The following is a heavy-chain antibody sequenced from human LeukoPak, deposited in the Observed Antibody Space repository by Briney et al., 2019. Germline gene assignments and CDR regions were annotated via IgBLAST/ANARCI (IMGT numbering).Heavy chain of an antibody. D-gene: IGHD1-26*01. CDR1: GFTFSSYS. CDR3: AQDVGGNYYYYMDV. J-gene: IGHJ6*03. Sequence: GGSLRLSCAASGFTFSSYSMNWVRQAPGKGLEWVSYISSSSSTIYYADSVKGRFTISRDNSKNTLYLQMNSLRAEDTAVYYCAQDVGGNYYYYMDVWGKGTTVTVSS. CDR2: ISSSSSTI. V-gene: IGHV3-48*01.